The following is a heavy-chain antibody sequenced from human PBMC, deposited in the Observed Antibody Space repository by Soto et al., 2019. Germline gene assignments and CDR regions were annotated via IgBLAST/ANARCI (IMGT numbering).Heavy chain of an antibody. Sequence: SETLSLTCAVSGGSISSGGYSWSWIRQPPGKGLEWIGYIYHSGSTYYNPSLKSRVTISVDRSKNQFSLKLSSVTAADTAVYYCARGSYYDSSGYYGGIGFDYWGQGTLVTVSS. CDR3: ARGSYYDSSGYYGGIGFDY. D-gene: IGHD3-22*01. CDR1: GGSISSGGYS. CDR2: IYHSGST. V-gene: IGHV4-30-2*01. J-gene: IGHJ4*02.